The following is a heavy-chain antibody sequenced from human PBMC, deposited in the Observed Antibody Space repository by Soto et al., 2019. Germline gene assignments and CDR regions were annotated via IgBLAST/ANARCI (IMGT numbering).Heavy chain of an antibody. CDR3: AREEGDGNYYHYGVDV. CDR2: IFHSGST. CDR1: GDSISSSNW. Sequence: QVQLQESGPGLVKPSGTLSLTCAVSGDSISSSNWWSWVRQSPEKGLEWIGQIFHSGSTNYNPSLKSRVTIPVDKSKNQFSLKMNSVTAADTAVYYCAREEGDGNYYHYGVDVWGQGTTVTVSS. D-gene: IGHD2-21*02. J-gene: IGHJ6*02. V-gene: IGHV4-4*02.